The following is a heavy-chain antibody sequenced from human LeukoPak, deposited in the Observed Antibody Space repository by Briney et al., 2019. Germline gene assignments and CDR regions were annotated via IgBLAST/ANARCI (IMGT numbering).Heavy chain of an antibody. CDR3: ARGSDGGPPHYYYYLDV. Sequence: ASVKVSCKASGYTFTSYDINWVRQATGQGLEWMGWMNPNSGNTGYAQKFQGRVTITRNTSISTAYMELSSLRSEDTAVYYCARGSDGGPPHYYYYLDVWGKGTTVTVSS. D-gene: IGHD2-8*02. J-gene: IGHJ6*03. CDR2: MNPNSGNT. CDR1: GYTFTSYD. V-gene: IGHV1-8*03.